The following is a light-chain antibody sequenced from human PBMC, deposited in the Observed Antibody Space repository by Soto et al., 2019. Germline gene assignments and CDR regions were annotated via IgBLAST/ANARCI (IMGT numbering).Light chain of an antibody. V-gene: IGLV2-14*01. Sequence: QAVVTQPASVSGSPGQSITFSCTGTSSDVGGYNYVSWYQQHPGKAPKLMIYEVINRPSGVSNRFSGSKSGSTASLTISGLQAEDEADYYCCAKTSSVTYVFGTGTKVTVL. CDR1: SSDVGGYNY. J-gene: IGLJ1*01. CDR3: CAKTSSVTYV. CDR2: EVI.